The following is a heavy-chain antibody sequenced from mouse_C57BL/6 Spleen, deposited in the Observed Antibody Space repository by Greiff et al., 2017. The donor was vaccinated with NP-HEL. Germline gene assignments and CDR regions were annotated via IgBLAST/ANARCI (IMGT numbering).Heavy chain of an antibody. Sequence: VQLQQPGAELVKPGASVKMSCKASGYTFTSYWITWVKQRPGQGLEWIGDIYPGSGSTNYNEKFKSKATLTVDTSSSTAYMQLSSLTSEDSAVYYCARWGGNYDAWFAYWGQGTLVTVSA. D-gene: IGHD2-1*01. CDR3: ARWGGNYDAWFAY. CDR1: GYTFTSYW. J-gene: IGHJ3*01. V-gene: IGHV1-55*01. CDR2: IYPGSGST.